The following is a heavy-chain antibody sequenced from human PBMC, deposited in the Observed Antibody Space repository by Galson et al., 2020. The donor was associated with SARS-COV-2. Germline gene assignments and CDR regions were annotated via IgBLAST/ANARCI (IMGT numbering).Heavy chain of an antibody. CDR3: ARGKLEPPQGAFDI. CDR1: GGSISSSSYY. D-gene: IGHD1-1*01. Sequence: SETLSLTCPVSGGSISSSSYYWGWIRQPPGKGLEWIGSIYYSGSTYYNPSLKSRVTISVDTSKNQFSLKLSSVTAAGTAVYYCARGKLEPPQGAFDIWCQGTMVTVSS. CDR2: IYYSGST. V-gene: IGHV4-39*07. J-gene: IGHJ3*02.